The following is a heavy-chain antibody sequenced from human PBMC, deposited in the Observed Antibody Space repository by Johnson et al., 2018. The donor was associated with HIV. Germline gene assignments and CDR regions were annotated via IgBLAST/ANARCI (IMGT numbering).Heavy chain of an antibody. CDR2: IKQDGSDK. D-gene: IGHD5-24*01. Sequence: VQLVESGGGLVQPGGSLRLSCAASGFTFSNYWMTWVRQAPGKGLEWVANIKQDGSDKYYVDSVKGRFTISRDNAKNSLYLQMNSLRAEETAVYYCARDMATICPKNFCDAFDIWGQGTMVTVSS. CDR3: ARDMATICPKNFCDAFDI. CDR1: GFTFSNYW. V-gene: IGHV3-7*05. J-gene: IGHJ3*02.